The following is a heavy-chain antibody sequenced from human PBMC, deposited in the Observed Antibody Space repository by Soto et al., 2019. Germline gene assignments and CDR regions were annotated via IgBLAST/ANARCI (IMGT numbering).Heavy chain of an antibody. V-gene: IGHV3-23*01. CDR3: AKDTILGYCSGGSCGPIGY. CDR1: GFTFSSYA. Sequence: GGSLRLSCAASGFTFSSYAMSWVRQAPGKGLEWVSAISGSGGSTYYADSVKGRFTISRDNSKNTLYLQMNSLRAEDTAVYYCAKDTILGYCSGGSCGPIGYWGQGTLVTVSS. CDR2: ISGSGGST. D-gene: IGHD2-15*01. J-gene: IGHJ4*02.